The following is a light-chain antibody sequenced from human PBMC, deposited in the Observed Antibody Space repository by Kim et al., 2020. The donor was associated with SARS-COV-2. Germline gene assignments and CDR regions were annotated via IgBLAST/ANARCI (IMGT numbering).Light chain of an antibody. CDR2: DDS. J-gene: IGLJ2*01. V-gene: IGLV3-21*03. CDR3: QVWDSSSDHVV. CDR1: KIGSKS. Sequence: ATGKTARITWGGNKIGSKSVHWYQQKPGKAPVLVVYDDSDRRSGIPERCSGYNSGNTATLTISRVEAGDEADYYCQVWDSSSDHVVFGGGTQLTVL.